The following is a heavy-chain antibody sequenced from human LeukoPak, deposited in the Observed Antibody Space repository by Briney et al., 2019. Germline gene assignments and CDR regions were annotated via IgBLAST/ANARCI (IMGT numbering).Heavy chain of an antibody. Sequence: SVKVSCKASGGTFSSYAISWVRQAPGQGLEWMGGIIPIFGTANYAQKFQGRVTITADESTSTAYMELSSLRSEDTAVYYCARGLRSFRRGATTLGYWGQGTLVTVSS. CDR2: IIPIFGTA. V-gene: IGHV1-69*01. CDR1: GGTFSSYA. J-gene: IGHJ4*02. D-gene: IGHD1-26*01. CDR3: ARGLRSFRRGATTLGY.